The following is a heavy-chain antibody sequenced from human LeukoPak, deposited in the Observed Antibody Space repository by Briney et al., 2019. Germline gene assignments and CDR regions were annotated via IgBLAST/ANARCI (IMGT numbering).Heavy chain of an antibody. V-gene: IGHV4-39*07. CDR1: GGSVGSSPYY. CDR2: VSYSGRP. J-gene: IGHJ6*03. Sequence: SETLSLTCTVSGGSVGSSPYYWAWVRQPPGRELDWIGSVSYSGRPSYTPSLESRVTISVDTSKNQFSLKLSSVTAADTAVYYCARGSGYGYYYYYYMDVWGKGTTVTVSS. D-gene: IGHD5-12*01. CDR3: ARGSGYGYYYYYYMDV.